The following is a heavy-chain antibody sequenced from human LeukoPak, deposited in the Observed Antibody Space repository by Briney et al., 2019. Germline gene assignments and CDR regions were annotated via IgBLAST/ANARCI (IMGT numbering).Heavy chain of an antibody. V-gene: IGHV3-23*01. CDR2: ISGSGGST. D-gene: IGHD3-3*01. J-gene: IGHJ4*02. CDR3: AKNIGLLEWLSDY. Sequence: GGSLRLSCAASGFTFSSYAMSWVRQAPGKGLEWVSAISGSGGSTYYADSVKGRFTISRDNSKNTLYLQMNSLRAEDAAVYYCAKNIGLLEWLSDYWGQGTLVTVSS. CDR1: GFTFSSYA.